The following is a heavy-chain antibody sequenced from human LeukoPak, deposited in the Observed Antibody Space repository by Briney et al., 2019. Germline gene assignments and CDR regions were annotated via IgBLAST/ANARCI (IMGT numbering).Heavy chain of an antibody. J-gene: IGHJ3*02. CDR1: GGSFSGYY. D-gene: IGHD2-15*01. CDR3: ARGRGAVVVIAPGPNDAFDI. CDR2: INHSGST. Sequence: SETLSLTCAVYGGSFSGYYWSWIRQPPGKGLEWIGEINHSGSTNYNPSLKSRVIISVDTSKNQFFLKLSSVTAADTAVYYCARGRGAVVVIAPGPNDAFDIWGQGTMVTVSS. V-gene: IGHV4-34*01.